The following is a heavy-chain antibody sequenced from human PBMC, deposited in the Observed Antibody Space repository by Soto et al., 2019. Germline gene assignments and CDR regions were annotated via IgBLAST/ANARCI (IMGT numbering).Heavy chain of an antibody. J-gene: IGHJ4*02. CDR3: ARGGLHLGEFSLGQFDS. D-gene: IGHD3-16*02. V-gene: IGHV4-61*01. CDR2: ISNSETT. Sequence: PSATLSLTCTVSGFSVTGVNFCWSWTRQPPGKTLEWLGCISNSETTNSNPSLKSRVTLSLDKSRNQFSLKLNSVTAADTAVYFCARGGLHLGEFSLGQFDSWGQGTLVTVS. CDR1: GFSVTGVNFC.